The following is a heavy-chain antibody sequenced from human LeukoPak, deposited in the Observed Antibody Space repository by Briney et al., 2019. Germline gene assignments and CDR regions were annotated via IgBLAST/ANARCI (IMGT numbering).Heavy chain of an antibody. CDR1: GFTVSSNY. V-gene: IGHV3-53*05. J-gene: IGHJ4*02. Sequence: GGSLRLSCAASGFTVSSNYMSWVRQAPGKGLEWVSVIYTGGSTYYADSVKGRFTISRDNSMNTLYLQMNSLRAEDTAVYYCASGASDPMVRGVIGSSRDYWGQGTLVTVSS. D-gene: IGHD3-10*01. CDR3: ASGASDPMVRGVIGSSRDY. CDR2: IYTGGST.